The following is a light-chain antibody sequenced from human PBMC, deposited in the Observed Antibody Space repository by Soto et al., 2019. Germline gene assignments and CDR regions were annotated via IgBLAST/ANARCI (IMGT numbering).Light chain of an antibody. J-gene: IGKJ4*01. CDR3: QQYFDVPFT. V-gene: IGKV4-1*01. Sequence: DIVMTQSPDSLAVSLGERATMNVNCGRMVLYKSNNKNHLAWYQQKPGQPPQLIIYWASTRESGVPERFSGSGSGTDFTLTISSLEAEDVAFYWCQQYFDVPFTFGGGTKVDIK. CDR2: WAS. CDR1: RMVLYKSNNKNH.